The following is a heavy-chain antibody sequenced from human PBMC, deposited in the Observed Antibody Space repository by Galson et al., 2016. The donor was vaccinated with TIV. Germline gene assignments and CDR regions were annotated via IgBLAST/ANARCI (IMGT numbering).Heavy chain of an antibody. V-gene: IGHV1-69*13. Sequence: AVQDSCKSSGGAFVSPGISWVRQAPGQGLEWMGGTIPIFGLANADQTFQARVTITADDSTRTAYMELSSLRFDDTAVYYCARGGSTVTWPFDYWGQGTLVTVSS. CDR1: GGAFVSPG. CDR3: ARGGSTVTWPFDY. D-gene: IGHD4-17*01. CDR2: TIPIFGLA. J-gene: IGHJ4*02.